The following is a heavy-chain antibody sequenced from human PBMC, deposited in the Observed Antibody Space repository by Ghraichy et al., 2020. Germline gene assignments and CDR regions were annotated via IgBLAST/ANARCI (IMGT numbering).Heavy chain of an antibody. CDR3: ARDEGIYCSGGSCYSWGYYYYGMDV. D-gene: IGHD2-15*01. CDR1: GDSVSSNSAA. V-gene: IGHV6-1*01. J-gene: IGHJ6*02. CDR2: TYYRSKWYN. Sequence: SQTLSLTCAISGDSVSSNSAAWNWIRQSPSRGLEWLGRTYYRSKWYNDYAVSVKSRITINPDTSKNQFSLQLNSVTPEDTAVYYCARDEGIYCSGGSCYSWGYYYYGMDVWGQGTTVTVSS.